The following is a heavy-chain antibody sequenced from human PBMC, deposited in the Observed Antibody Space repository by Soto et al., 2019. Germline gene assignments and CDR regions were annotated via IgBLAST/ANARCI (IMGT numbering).Heavy chain of an antibody. CDR3: ARQNPSYYDSSVGGFDP. CDR1: GSSISSSSYY. J-gene: IGHJ5*02. V-gene: IGHV4-39*01. CDR2: MYYSGNA. D-gene: IGHD3-22*01. Sequence: SETLSLTCTVSGSSISSSSYYWGWIRQPPGKGLGWIGSMYYSGNAYHNPSLKSRVTISVETSKNQFSLKLTSVTAADTAVYYCARQNPSYYDSSVGGFDPWGQGTLVTVSS.